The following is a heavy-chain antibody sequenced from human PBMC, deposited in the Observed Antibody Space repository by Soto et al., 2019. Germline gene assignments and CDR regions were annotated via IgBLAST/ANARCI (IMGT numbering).Heavy chain of an antibody. Sequence: SETLSLTCAVSGGSISSGGYSWSWIRQPPGKGLEWIGYIYQSGSTYYNPSLKSRVTISVDRSRNQFSLKLSSVTAADTAVYFCATQSYSNSGAYYYYAMTSGVKGPRSPSPQ. J-gene: IGHJ6*01. CDR2: IYQSGST. D-gene: IGHD4-4*01. V-gene: IGHV4-30-2*01. CDR1: GGSISSGGYS. CDR3: ATQSYSNSGAYYYYAMTS.